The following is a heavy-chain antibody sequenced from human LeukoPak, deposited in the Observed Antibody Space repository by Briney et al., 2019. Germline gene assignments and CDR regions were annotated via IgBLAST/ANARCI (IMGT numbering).Heavy chain of an antibody. CDR1: GGSISSYY. V-gene: IGHV4-59*01. CDR3: ARQPPNWGNDY. D-gene: IGHD7-27*01. Sequence: SETLSLTCTVSGGSISSYYWSWIRQPPGKGLEWIGYIYYSGTTNYNPSLKSRVTISLDTSKNQFSLKLSSVTAADTAVYYCARQPPNWGNDYWGLGTLVTVSS. J-gene: IGHJ4*02. CDR2: IYYSGTT.